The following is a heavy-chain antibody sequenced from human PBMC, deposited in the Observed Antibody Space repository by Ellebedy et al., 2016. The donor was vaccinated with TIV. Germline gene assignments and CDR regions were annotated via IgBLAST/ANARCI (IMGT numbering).Heavy chain of an antibody. J-gene: IGHJ6*02. V-gene: IGHV4-30-4*01. Sequence: SETLSLXXTVSGGSMTRGDYYWTWIRQPPGKGLEWIGYFYYGTTSYNPSLKSRLTISQETSKNQFSLRLTSVTAADTAVYYCARDHYGSLDVWGQGITVTVSS. CDR1: GGSMTRGDYY. CDR3: ARDHYGSLDV. CDR2: FYYGTT. D-gene: IGHD3-10*01.